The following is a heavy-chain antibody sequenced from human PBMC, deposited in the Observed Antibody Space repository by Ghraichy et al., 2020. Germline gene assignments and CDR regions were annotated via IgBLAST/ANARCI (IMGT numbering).Heavy chain of an antibody. CDR2: ISSSSSYI. CDR3: ARQISVAVALPSGMDV. Sequence: GESLNISCAASGFTFSSYSMNWVRQAPGKGLEWVSSISSSSSYIYYADSVKGRFTISRDNAKNSLYLQMNSLRAEDTAVYYCARQISVAVALPSGMDVWGQGTTVTVSS. D-gene: IGHD6-19*01. V-gene: IGHV3-21*01. J-gene: IGHJ6*02. CDR1: GFTFSSYS.